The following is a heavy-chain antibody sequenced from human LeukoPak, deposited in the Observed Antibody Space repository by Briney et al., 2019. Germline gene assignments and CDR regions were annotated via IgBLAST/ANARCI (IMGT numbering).Heavy chain of an antibody. J-gene: IGHJ4*02. V-gene: IGHV4-4*07. Sequence: SETLSLTCTVSGGSISSYYWSWIRQPAGKGLEWIGRIYTSGSTNYNPSLKSRATISVDTSKNQFSLKLSSVTAADTAVYYCAREAAAGTGFDYWGQGTLVTVSS. CDR3: AREAAAGTGFDY. CDR2: IYTSGST. CDR1: GGSISSYY. D-gene: IGHD6-13*01.